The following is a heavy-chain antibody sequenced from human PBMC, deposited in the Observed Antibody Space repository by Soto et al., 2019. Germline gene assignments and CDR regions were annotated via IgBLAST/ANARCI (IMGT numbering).Heavy chain of an antibody. CDR3: ATLPPRIVVTLLPIPT. CDR2: MSHGGSS. Sequence: SETLSLTCDVSGVSIDSGYWWGWVRQPPGKDLEWLGDMSHGGSSNYNPSLKSRVTISVDTSKNQFSLRLRYVTAADTAVYYCATLPPRIVVTLLPIPTWGPGILVTVSS. J-gene: IGHJ5*02. D-gene: IGHD2-21*01. CDR1: GVSIDSGYW. V-gene: IGHV4-4*02.